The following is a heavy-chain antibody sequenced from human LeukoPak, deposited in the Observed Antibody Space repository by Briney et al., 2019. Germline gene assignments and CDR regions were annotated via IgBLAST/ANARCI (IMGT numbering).Heavy chain of an antibody. CDR3: ARDNDSRDPPHFDY. Sequence: ASVKVSCKASGYTFINNWMHWVRQAPGQGLEWIGLINPTGSGTLYAQKFRGRVTITADKSTRTAYMELSSLRSEDTAVYYCARDNDSRDPPHFDYWGQGTLVTVSS. V-gene: IGHV1-46*01. CDR1: GYTFINNW. CDR2: INPTGSGT. J-gene: IGHJ4*02. D-gene: IGHD3-16*01.